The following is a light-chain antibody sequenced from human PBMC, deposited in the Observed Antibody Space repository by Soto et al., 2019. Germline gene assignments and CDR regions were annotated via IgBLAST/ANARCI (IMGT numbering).Light chain of an antibody. J-gene: IGLJ1*01. CDR3: QVWDSRSDHYV. CDR2: DDS. CDR1: NIGSKS. V-gene: IGLV3-21*02. Sequence: SYELTQPPSVSVAPGQTARITCGGNNIGSKSVHWYQQKPGQAPVLVVYDDSDRPPGIPERFSGSNSGNTATLTISRVEAGYEADYYCQVWDSRSDHYVFGTGTKVTVL.